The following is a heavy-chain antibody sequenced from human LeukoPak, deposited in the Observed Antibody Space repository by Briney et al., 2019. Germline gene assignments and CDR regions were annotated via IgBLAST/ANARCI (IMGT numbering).Heavy chain of an antibody. J-gene: IGHJ4*02. Sequence: GGSLRLSCAASGFTFSSNAMSWVRQAPGEGLEWVSGISVRGDSTYYADSVKGRFTISRDNSKNTLCLQMNSLTAEDTALYYCAKDREGPLYYFDSWGQGTLVTVSS. D-gene: IGHD1-14*01. CDR2: ISVRGDST. V-gene: IGHV3-23*01. CDR3: AKDREGPLYYFDS. CDR1: GFTFSSNA.